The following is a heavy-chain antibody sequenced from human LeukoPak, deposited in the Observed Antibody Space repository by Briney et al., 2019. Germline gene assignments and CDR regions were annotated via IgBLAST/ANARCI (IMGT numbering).Heavy chain of an antibody. J-gene: IGHJ4*02. CDR1: GFTFSDYY. Sequence: GGSLRLSCAASGFTFSDYYMSWIRQAPGKGLEWVSYISSSGSTIYYADSVKGRITISRDNAKNSLYLQMNSLRAEDTAVYYCARAPGRGRYYFDYWGQGTLVTVSS. V-gene: IGHV3-11*01. D-gene: IGHD3-10*01. CDR2: ISSSGSTI. CDR3: ARAPGRGRYYFDY.